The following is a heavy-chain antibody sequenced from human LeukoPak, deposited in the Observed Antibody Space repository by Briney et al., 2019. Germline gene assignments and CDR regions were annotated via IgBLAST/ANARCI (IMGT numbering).Heavy chain of an antibody. D-gene: IGHD1-26*01. J-gene: IGHJ4*02. CDR3: ARDPAGSVLFDY. V-gene: IGHV3-23*01. CDR1: GFTFSSYG. CDR2: ISGSGGST. Sequence: GGSLRLSCAASGFTFSSYGMSWVRQAPGKGLEWVSAISGSGGSTYYADSVKGRFTISRDNSKNTLYLQMNSLRAEDTAVYYCARDPAGSVLFDYWGQGTLVTVSS.